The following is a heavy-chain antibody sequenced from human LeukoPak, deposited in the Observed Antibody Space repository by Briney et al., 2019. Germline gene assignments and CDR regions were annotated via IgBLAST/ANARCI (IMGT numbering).Heavy chain of an antibody. CDR3: ARVGLRDAFDI. V-gene: IGHV3-21*01. Sequence: GGSLRLSCAAYGFTFSSYSMNWVRQAPGKGLEWVSSISSSSSYIYYADSVKGRFTISRDNAKNSLYLQMNSLRAEDTAVYYCARVGLRDAFDIWGQGTMVTVSS. CDR1: GFTFSSYS. CDR2: ISSSSSYI. J-gene: IGHJ3*02. D-gene: IGHD3/OR15-3a*01.